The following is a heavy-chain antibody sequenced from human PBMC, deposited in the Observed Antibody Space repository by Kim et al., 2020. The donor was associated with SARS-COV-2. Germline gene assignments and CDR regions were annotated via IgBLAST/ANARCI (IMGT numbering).Heavy chain of an antibody. CDR3: ARCNSGYQEYYGMDV. J-gene: IGHJ6*02. CDR2: IKQDGSEK. V-gene: IGHV3-7*03. CDR1: GFTFSSYW. D-gene: IGHD5-12*01. Sequence: GGSLRLSCAASGFTFSSYWMSWVRQAPGKGLEWVANIKQDGSEKYYVDSVKGRFTISRDNAKNSLYLQMNSLRAEDTAVYYCARCNSGYQEYYGMDVWGQGTTVTVSS.